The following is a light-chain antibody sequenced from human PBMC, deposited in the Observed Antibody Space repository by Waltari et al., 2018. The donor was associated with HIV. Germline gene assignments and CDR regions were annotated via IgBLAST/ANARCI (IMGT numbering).Light chain of an antibody. CDR3: QQLVTSPLT. CDR1: QSVSTTY. CDR2: GAS. V-gene: IGKV3-20*01. Sequence: EIVLTQSPGTLSLSPGQRAALSCRASQSVSTTYLAWYQQKPGQAPRLLIYGASTRATGIPDRFSGSGAGTDFTITISRLEPEDFAVYYCQQLVTSPLTFGQGTKVEIK. J-gene: IGKJ1*01.